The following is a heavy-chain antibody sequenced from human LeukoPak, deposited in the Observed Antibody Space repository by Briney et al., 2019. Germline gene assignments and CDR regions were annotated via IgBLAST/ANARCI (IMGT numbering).Heavy chain of an antibody. J-gene: IGHJ3*02. CDR3: ARETDYSFDI. CDR2: IHSRGTSM. V-gene: IGHV3-11*04. D-gene: IGHD4/OR15-4a*01. Sequence: PGGSLRLSCAASGFSIGDYFMTWIRQAPGRGLEWVSYIHSRGTSMYYAVSVKGRFTISRDNAKNSLYLQMSRLRAEDTAVYYCARETDYSFDIWGQGTMVTVSS. CDR1: GFSIGDYF.